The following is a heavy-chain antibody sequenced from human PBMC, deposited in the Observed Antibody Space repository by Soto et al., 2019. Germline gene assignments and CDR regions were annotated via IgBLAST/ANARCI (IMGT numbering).Heavy chain of an antibody. D-gene: IGHD3-3*01. CDR1: GYNFAGYG. Sequence: XESLRVSWKGSGYNFAGYGSAWVLQMPGKGLELMGIIYPSDSDTRYRPSFQGQVTISADKSISSAYLQWSSLRASDTAMYYCARGGVSTRTFDYWRQGTPVTVSS. V-gene: IGHV5-51*01. CDR3: ARGGVSTRTFDY. J-gene: IGHJ4*02. CDR2: IYPSDSDT.